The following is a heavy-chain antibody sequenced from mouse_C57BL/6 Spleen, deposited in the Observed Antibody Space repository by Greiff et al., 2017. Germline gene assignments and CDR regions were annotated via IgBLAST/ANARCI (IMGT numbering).Heavy chain of an antibody. Sequence: VQLQQPGAELVMPGASVTMSCKASGYNFNSYWMHWVKQRPGQGLEWIGEIDPSDSDTNYNQKFKSESTVTVDKSSCTAYMQLSSLTADDSAGYYCARSDYFDYWGQGTTLTVSS. V-gene: IGHV1-69*01. CDR3: ARSDYFDY. J-gene: IGHJ2*01. CDR1: GYNFNSYW. CDR2: IDPSDSDT.